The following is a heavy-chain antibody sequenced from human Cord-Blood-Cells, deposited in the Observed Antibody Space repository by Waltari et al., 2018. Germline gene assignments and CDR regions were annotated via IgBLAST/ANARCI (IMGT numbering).Heavy chain of an antibody. Sequence: VQLQESGPGLVKPSETLSLTCPVSGYSISSGYYWGSIRQPPGKGLGWIGSIYHSGSTYYNPSLKTRVTITGDRSNNQLSLKLSAVTAADTAVYYGARGRVFVSWFDPWGQGTLVTVSS. CDR1: GYSISSGYY. CDR3: ARGRVFVSWFDP. J-gene: IGHJ5*02. D-gene: IGHD2-21*01. CDR2: IYHSGST. V-gene: IGHV4-38-2*02.